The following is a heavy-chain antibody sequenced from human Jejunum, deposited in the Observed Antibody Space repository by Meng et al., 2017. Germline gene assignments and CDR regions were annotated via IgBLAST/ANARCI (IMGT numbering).Heavy chain of an antibody. CDR3: VRGLNDDGGKTF. Sequence: GESLKISCTASGFAFSSYWMHWLRQAPGKGLGWVSRIDADGSSTTYADSVKGRFTISRDNAKNTLSLQMNSLRAEDSAVYYCVRGLNDDGGKTFWGQGTLVTVSS. J-gene: IGHJ4*02. D-gene: IGHD4-23*01. CDR2: IDADGSST. CDR1: GFAFSSYW. V-gene: IGHV3-74*03.